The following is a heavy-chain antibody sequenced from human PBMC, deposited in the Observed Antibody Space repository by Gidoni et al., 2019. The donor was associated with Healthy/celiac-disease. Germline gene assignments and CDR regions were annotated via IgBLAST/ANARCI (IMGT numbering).Heavy chain of an antibody. V-gene: IGHV4-34*01. Sequence: QVQLQQWGAGLLKPSETLSLTCAVYGWSFSGYYWRWIRQPPGKGLEWIGEINHSGSTNYNPSLKSRVTISVDTSKNQFSLKLSSVTAADTAVYYCARGQRVAGTGPRRPNRGYYYMDVWGKGTTVTVSS. CDR1: GWSFSGYY. CDR2: INHSGST. D-gene: IGHD6-19*01. J-gene: IGHJ6*03. CDR3: ARGQRVAGTGPRRPNRGYYYMDV.